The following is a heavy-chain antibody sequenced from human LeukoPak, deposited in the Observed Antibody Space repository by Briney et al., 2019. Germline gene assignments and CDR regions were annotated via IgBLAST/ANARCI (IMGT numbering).Heavy chain of an antibody. CDR1: GYSFSNYW. CDR2: IYPGDSDT. Sequence: RGESLKISCKGSGYSFSNYWIGWVRQMPRKGLEWMGIIYPGDSDTRYSPSFQGQVTISTDKSISTAYLQWSSLQASDTAMYYCARMYSYSWYHWGQGTLVTVSS. V-gene: IGHV5-51*01. D-gene: IGHD6-13*01. J-gene: IGHJ5*02. CDR3: ARMYSYSWYH.